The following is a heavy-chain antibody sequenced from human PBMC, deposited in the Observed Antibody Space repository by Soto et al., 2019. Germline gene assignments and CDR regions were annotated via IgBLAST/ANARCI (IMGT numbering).Heavy chain of an antibody. CDR3: VKVSTFYDILTGYYSTNFFDP. J-gene: IGHJ5*02. CDR1: GFTFSEYS. V-gene: IGHV3-64D*06. CDR2: ISSDGDIT. Sequence: PGGSLRLSCSASGFTFSEYSMHWVLQAPWKGLQYVSTISSDGDITYYADSVKGRFTISRDNSKNTLYLQMNSLRPEDTAVYYCVKVSTFYDILTGYYSTNFFDPWGQGTLVTVSS. D-gene: IGHD3-9*01.